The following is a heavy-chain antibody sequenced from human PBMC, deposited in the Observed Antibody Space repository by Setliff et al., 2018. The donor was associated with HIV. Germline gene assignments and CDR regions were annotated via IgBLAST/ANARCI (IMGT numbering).Heavy chain of an antibody. CDR2: IYPSGRT. D-gene: IGHD3-10*01. CDR1: GDSMSSGDYS. Sequence: KPSETLSLTCAVSGDSMSSGDYSWNWIRQSPGKGLEWIGYIYPSGRTYYNPSLKNRVTMSIDRSKKHFSLNLSSVTAADTALYFCVREGAGSGSYYLDFWGQGILVTVSS. V-gene: IGHV4-30-2*06. CDR3: VREGAGSGSYYLDF. J-gene: IGHJ4*02.